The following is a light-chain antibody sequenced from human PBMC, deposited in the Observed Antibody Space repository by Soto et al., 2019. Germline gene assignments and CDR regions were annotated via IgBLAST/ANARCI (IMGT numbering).Light chain of an antibody. V-gene: IGKV4-1*01. Sequence: DIVMTQSPDSLAVSLGERATINCKSSQSVLHSSNNKNYLEWYQQKPGQPPELLIYWASTRESGVPDRFNGSGSGTDFTLTISSLQAEDVAVYYCQQYSSYPFTFGPGTKSGYQT. CDR1: QSVLHSSNNKNY. CDR2: WAS. J-gene: IGKJ3*01. CDR3: QQYSSYPFT.